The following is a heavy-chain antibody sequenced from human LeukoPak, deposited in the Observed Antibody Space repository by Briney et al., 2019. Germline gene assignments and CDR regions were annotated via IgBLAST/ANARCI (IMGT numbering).Heavy chain of an antibody. CDR3: ARGRVGGWDCFDY. CDR1: GFTFSSYE. V-gene: IGHV3-30*14. Sequence: PGGSLRLSCAASGFTFSSYEMNWVRQAPGKGLEWVAIISYDGSNEYYADSVKGRFTISRDNSKNTLYLQMNSLRAEDTAVYYCARGRVGGWDCFDYWGQGALVTVSS. D-gene: IGHD3-10*01. CDR2: ISYDGSNE. J-gene: IGHJ4*02.